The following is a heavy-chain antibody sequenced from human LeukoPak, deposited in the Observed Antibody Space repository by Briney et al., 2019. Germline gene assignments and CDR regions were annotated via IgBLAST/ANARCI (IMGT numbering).Heavy chain of an antibody. J-gene: IGHJ4*02. Sequence: GGSMRLSCAASGFNFSAYSMNWVRQAPGKGLEWVSYISRSSDAVYDADSVKGRFTISRDNAKNLLFLQMTSLGVEDTALYYCARGDSDHYITLDYWGQGTLVTVSS. V-gene: IGHV3-48*01. D-gene: IGHD4-17*01. CDR3: ARGDSDHYITLDY. CDR1: GFNFSAYS. CDR2: ISRSSDAV.